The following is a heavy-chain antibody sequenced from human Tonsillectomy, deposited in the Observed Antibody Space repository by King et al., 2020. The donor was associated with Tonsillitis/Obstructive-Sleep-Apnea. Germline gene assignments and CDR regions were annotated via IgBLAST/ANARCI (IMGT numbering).Heavy chain of an antibody. CDR1: GFTFSSYA. D-gene: IGHD3-22*01. CDR2: ISYDGSNK. J-gene: IGHJ4*02. Sequence: QVQLVESGGGVVQPGRSLRLSCAASGFTFSSYAMHWVRQAPGKGLEWVAVISYDGSNKYYADSVKGRFTISRDNSKNTLYLQMNSLRAEDTAVYYCAKAHSSGYYYYWGQGTLVTVSS. CDR3: AKAHSSGYYYY. V-gene: IGHV3-30*04.